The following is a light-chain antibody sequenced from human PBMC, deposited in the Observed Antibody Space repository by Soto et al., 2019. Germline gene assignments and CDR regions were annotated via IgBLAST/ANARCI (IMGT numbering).Light chain of an antibody. CDR2: DAS. J-gene: IGKJ1*01. V-gene: IGKV1-5*01. CDR3: QQYNTYWT. Sequence: IQTTQFPSTLSASVGHRVTITCRASQNVNNWLAWYQHKPGKAPXXLIYDASVLETGVPSRFSGSGSGTVFTLAISGMKSDDFATYYCQQYNTYWTFGPGTKVDIK. CDR1: QNVNNW.